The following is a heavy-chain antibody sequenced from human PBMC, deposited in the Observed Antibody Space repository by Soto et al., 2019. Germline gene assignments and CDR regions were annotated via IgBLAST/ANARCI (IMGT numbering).Heavy chain of an antibody. CDR2: IKSKTDGGTT. V-gene: IGHV3-15*07. J-gene: IGHJ4*01. CDR3: TPDSYSTMIVAPLDY. CDR1: GLTFSEAW. Sequence: HGGSRRIWCAASGLTFSEAWIDXGVKEQGKGLEWVGRIKSKTDGGTTDFAAPVKGRFAISRDDSQAMVYLQINSLTTAHTRIYYCTPDSYSTMIVAPLDYWCHGTPVTVS. D-gene: IGHD3-22*01.